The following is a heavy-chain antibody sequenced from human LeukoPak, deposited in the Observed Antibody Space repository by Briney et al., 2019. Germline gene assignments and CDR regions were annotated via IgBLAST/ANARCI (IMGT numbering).Heavy chain of an antibody. CDR1: GGSISSSSYY. CDR2: IYYSGST. J-gene: IGHJ4*02. CDR3: ARATRWYYYDSSGYFDY. V-gene: IGHV4-39*07. Sequence: SETLSLTCTVSGGSISSSSYYWGWIRQPPGKGLEWIGSIYYSGSTYYNPSLKSRVTISVDTSKNQFSLKLSSVTAADTAVYYCARATRWYYYDSSGYFDYWGQGTLVTVSS. D-gene: IGHD3-22*01.